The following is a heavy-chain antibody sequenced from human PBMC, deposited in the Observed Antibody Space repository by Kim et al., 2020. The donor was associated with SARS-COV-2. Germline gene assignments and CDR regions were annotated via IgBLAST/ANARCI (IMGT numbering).Heavy chain of an antibody. Sequence: QYRTSLKNRLTISKDTSKNQVVLTMTTMDPVDTATFFCARIITRGRDYFDYWGQGTLVTVSS. CDR3: ARIITRGRDYFDY. V-gene: IGHV2-70*19. J-gene: IGHJ4*02. D-gene: IGHD3-10*01.